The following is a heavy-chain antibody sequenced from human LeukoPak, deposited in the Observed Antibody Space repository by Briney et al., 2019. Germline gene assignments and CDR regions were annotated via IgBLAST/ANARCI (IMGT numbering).Heavy chain of an antibody. Sequence: SETLSLTCFVSGYAINIDYSWGWIRQSPGKGLEWIGVISPKGITYYNPSLRGRVTISEDTSKNQFSLRLRSMTATDTAMYSCARIDYGDYLGYYYYYNMDVWGKGTTVTVSS. CDR3: ARIDYGDYLGYYYYYNMDV. CDR2: ISPKGIT. D-gene: IGHD4-17*01. J-gene: IGHJ6*03. CDR1: GYAINIDYS. V-gene: IGHV4-38-2*01.